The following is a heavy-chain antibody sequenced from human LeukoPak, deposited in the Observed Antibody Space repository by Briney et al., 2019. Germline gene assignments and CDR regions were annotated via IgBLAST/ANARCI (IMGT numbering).Heavy chain of an antibody. CDR2: MSGSGGTT. CDR3: ARGLGSGSYSVDY. V-gene: IGHV3-23*01. CDR1: EFTFSSYA. J-gene: IGHJ4*02. Sequence: PGGSLRLSCAASEFTFSSYAMSWVRQAPGKGLEWVSTMSGSGGTTYYADSVKGRFTISRDNSKNTLYLQMNSLRAEDTAVYYCARGLGSGSYSVDYWGQGTLVTVSS. D-gene: IGHD3-10*01.